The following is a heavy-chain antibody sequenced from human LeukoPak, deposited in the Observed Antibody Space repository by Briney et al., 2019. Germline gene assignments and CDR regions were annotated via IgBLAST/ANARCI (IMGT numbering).Heavy chain of an antibody. J-gene: IGHJ4*02. CDR2: IRSKANSYAT. CDR3: TIDDDYVWGSYRYEEDY. CDR1: GFTFSGSA. V-gene: IGHV3-73*01. Sequence: PGESLKLSCAASGFTFSGSAMHWVRQASGKGLEWVGRIRSKANSYATAYAASVKGRFTISRDDSKNTAYLQMNSLKTEDTAVYYCTIDDDYVWGSYRYEEDYWGQGTLVTVSS. D-gene: IGHD3-16*02.